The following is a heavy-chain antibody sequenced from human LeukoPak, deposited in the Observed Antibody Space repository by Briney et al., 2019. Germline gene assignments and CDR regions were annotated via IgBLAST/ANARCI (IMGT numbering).Heavy chain of an antibody. D-gene: IGHD3-16*01. Sequence: ASVKVSCKASGGTFSSYAISWVRQAPGQGLEWMGGIIPIFGTANYAQKFQGRVTITTDESTSTAYMELSSLRSEDTAVYYCARDGGGFRRWFDPWGQGTLVTVSS. CDR2: IIPIFGTA. CDR1: GGTFSSYA. CDR3: ARDGGGFRRWFDP. J-gene: IGHJ5*02. V-gene: IGHV1-69*05.